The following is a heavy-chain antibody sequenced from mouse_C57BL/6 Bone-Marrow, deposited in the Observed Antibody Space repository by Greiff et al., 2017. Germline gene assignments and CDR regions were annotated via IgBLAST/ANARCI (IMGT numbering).Heavy chain of an antibody. Sequence: EVQLQQSGPELVKPGASVKMSCKASGYTFTDYNMHWVKQSHGKSLEWIGYINPNNGGTSYNQKFKGKATLTVNKSSSTAYIELRSLTSEDSAVYYCAKIYYYGSSCDYYAMDYWGQGTSVTVSS. V-gene: IGHV1-22*01. CDR3: AKIYYYGSSCDYYAMDY. CDR1: GYTFTDYN. D-gene: IGHD1-1*01. J-gene: IGHJ4*01. CDR2: INPNNGGT.